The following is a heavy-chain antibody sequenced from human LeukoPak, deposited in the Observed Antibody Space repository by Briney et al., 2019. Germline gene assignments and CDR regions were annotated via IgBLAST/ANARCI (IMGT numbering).Heavy chain of an antibody. CDR3: ARNNGMDV. Sequence: RPGGSLRLSCAASGFALSSHWMTWVRQVPGRGPEWVANVNRDGSETYYLDSVKGRFTISKDSAKNSLYLQMNSLRAEDTALYHCARNNGMDVWGQGTTVIVSS. V-gene: IGHV3-7*03. CDR1: GFALSSHW. J-gene: IGHJ6*02. CDR2: VNRDGSET.